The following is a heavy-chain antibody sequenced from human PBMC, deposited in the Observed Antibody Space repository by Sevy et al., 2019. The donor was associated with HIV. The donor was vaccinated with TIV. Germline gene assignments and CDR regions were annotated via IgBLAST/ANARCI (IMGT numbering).Heavy chain of an antibody. V-gene: IGHV1-3*01. Sequence: ASVKVSCKASGYTFTGYAIHWVRQAPGQRLEWMGWINADNGNTKCSQTFQDRVNLTRDTSASTAYMELSSLRSEDTATYYCARGAAWFGAYGLDVWGLGTTVIVSS. J-gene: IGHJ6*02. CDR3: ARGAAWFGAYGLDV. CDR1: GYTFTGYA. D-gene: IGHD3-10*01. CDR2: INADNGNT.